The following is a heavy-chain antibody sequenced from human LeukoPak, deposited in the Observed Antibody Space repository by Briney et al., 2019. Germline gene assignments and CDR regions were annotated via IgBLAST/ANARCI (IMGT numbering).Heavy chain of an antibody. Sequence: SETLSLTCTVSGGPIYSYYWSWIRQTAGKGREWIGRLYPGVSTNYNPSLKSRVTMSVDTSKNQFALKLSAVTAADTAVYYCARLKFYDSTGYSPGHYMDVWGKGTTVTVSS. V-gene: IGHV4-4*07. CDR3: ARLKFYDSTGYSPGHYMDV. CDR2: LYPGVST. J-gene: IGHJ6*03. D-gene: IGHD3-22*01. CDR1: GGPIYSYY.